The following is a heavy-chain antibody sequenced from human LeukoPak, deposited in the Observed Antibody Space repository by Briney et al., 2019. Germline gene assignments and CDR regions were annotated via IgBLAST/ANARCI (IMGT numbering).Heavy chain of an antibody. D-gene: IGHD3-22*01. CDR3: AKIPPYYYDRSGYYYFDY. CDR1: GFTFSTYA. CDR2: ISSSGGDI. J-gene: IGHJ4*02. V-gene: IGHV3-23*01. Sequence: GGSLRLSCAASGFTFSTYAMNWVRQAPGRGLEWVSTISSSGGDIYYADSVKGRFTISRDNSENTLYLQMNSQRAEDTAVYYCAKIPPYYYDRSGYYYFDYWGQGTLVTVSS.